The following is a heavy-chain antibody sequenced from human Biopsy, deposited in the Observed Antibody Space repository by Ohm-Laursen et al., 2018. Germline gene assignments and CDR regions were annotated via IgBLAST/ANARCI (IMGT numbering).Heavy chain of an antibody. J-gene: IGHJ6*02. V-gene: IGHV4-59*02. CDR3: ARDSGILNYGNFKYYHYYGMDV. CDR2: IYYSVMT. CDR1: GDSVTKYY. Sequence: SETLSLTCTVSGDSVTKYYWSWIRQPPGKGLEWIGHIYYSVMTNYNPSLQSRVSISVDTSRNQVPLTLSSVTAADTAVYYCARDSGILNYGNFKYYHYYGMDVWGQGTKVTVS. D-gene: IGHD4-11*01.